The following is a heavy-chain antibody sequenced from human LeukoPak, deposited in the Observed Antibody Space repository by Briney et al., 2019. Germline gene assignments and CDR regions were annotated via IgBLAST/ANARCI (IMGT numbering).Heavy chain of an antibody. J-gene: IGHJ3*02. D-gene: IGHD3-22*01. CDR3: AGEDYFDSSGYASWRFDI. V-gene: IGHV4-34*01. CDR1: GGSFSGYY. Sequence: PSETLSLTCAVYGGSFSGYYWSWIRQPPGKGLEWIGEINHSGSTSYNPSLKSRVTISVDTSKNQFSLKLTSVTTADTAVYYCAGEDYFDSSGYASWRFDIWGQGTMVTVSS. CDR2: INHSGST.